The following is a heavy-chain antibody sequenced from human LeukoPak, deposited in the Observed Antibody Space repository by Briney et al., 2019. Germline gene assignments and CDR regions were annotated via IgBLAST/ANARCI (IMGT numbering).Heavy chain of an antibody. CDR1: GFTFDGYA. CDR2: ISDSGGTT. D-gene: IGHD6-19*01. V-gene: IGHV3-23*01. CDR3: AKERIAVAGTLSDY. Sequence: GGSLRLSCVASGFTFDGYAMSWVRQPPGKGLEWVSSISDSGGTTYNADSVKGRFTISRDNSKNTLYLQMNSLRAEDTAIYYCAKERIAVAGTLSDYWGQGTLVTVSS. J-gene: IGHJ4*02.